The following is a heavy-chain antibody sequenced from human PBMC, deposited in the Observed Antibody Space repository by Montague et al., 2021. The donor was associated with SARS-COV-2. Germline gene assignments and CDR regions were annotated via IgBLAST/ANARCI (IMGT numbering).Heavy chain of an antibody. V-gene: IGHV4-34*01. D-gene: IGHD3-10*01. J-gene: IGHJ3*02. CDR1: GGSFSGYY. CDR2: INHSGST. Sequence: ETLSLTCAVYGGSFSGYYWRWIRQPPGKGLEWIGEINHSGSTNYNPSLKSRVTISVDTSKNQFSLKLSSVTAADTAVYYCAIPMVRGFSRAFDIWGQGTMVTVSS. CDR3: AIPMVRGFSRAFDI.